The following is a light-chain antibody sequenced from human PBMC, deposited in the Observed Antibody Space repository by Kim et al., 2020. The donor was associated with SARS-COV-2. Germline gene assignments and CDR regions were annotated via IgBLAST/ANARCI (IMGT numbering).Light chain of an antibody. V-gene: IGLV3-1*01. J-gene: IGLJ2*01. CDR2: QDS. CDR1: KLGDKY. CDR3: QAWDSSTAYVV. Sequence: PGQTASITCSGDKLGDKYACWYQQKPGQSPVLVIYQDSKRPSGFPERFSGSNSGNTATLTISGTQAMDEADYYCQAWDSSTAYVVFGGGTQLTVL.